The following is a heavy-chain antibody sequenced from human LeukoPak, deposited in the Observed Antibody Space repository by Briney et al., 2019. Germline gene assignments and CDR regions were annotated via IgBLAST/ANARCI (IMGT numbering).Heavy chain of an antibody. V-gene: IGHV3-13*01. Sequence: GGSLRLSCAASGFTFSSYDMHWVRQATGKGLEWVSAIGSAGDTYYPGSVKGRFTISREKAENSLYLQMNSLRAGDTAMYYCARAGSGWYYFDYWGQGTLVTVSS. CDR2: IGSAGDT. J-gene: IGHJ4*02. D-gene: IGHD6-19*01. CDR1: GFTFSSYD. CDR3: ARAGSGWYYFDY.